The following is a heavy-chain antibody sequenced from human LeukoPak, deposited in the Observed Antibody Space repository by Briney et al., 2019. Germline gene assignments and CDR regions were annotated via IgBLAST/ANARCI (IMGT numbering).Heavy chain of an antibody. CDR1: GGSISSGGYY. D-gene: IGHD3-3*01. V-gene: IGHV4-31*03. CDR3: ARFGYYDFWSGFDY. J-gene: IGHJ4*02. Sequence: SQTLSLTCTVSGGSISSGGYYWSWIRQHPGKGLEWIGYIYYSGSTYYNPSLKSRVTISVDTSKNQFSLKLSSVTAADTAVYYCARFGYYDFWSGFDYWGQGTLVTVSS. CDR2: IYYSGST.